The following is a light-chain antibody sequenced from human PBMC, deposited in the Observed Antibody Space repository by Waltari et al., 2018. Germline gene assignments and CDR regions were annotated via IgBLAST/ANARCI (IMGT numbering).Light chain of an antibody. CDR1: QTVTNK. CDR2: DAS. Sequence: DIMMTQSPATLSVSPGDRATLSCGASQTVTNKLAWYQQKPGQGPRPPIYDASTRATGIPARFSGSQSGTEFTLTITSLQSEDFGIYYCQQYNNWPLTFGPGTKVDIK. CDR3: QQYNNWPLT. J-gene: IGKJ3*01. V-gene: IGKV3-15*01.